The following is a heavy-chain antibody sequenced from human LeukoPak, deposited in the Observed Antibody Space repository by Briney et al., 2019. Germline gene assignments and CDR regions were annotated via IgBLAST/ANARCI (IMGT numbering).Heavy chain of an antibody. CDR2: ISSKSGGT. CDR1: GYTFSDYY. V-gene: IGHV1-2*02. D-gene: IGHD3-3*01. Sequence: ASVKVSCKASGYTFSDYYIHWVRQAPGQGLEWMGWISSKSGGTNYAQNFQGRVTMTRDTSINTAYMELSRLRPDDTAVYYCARHNYDFDFDSWGQGALVAVSS. J-gene: IGHJ4*02. CDR3: ARHNYDFDFDS.